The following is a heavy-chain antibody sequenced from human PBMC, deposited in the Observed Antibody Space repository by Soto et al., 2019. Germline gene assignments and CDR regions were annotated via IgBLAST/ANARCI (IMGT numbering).Heavy chain of an antibody. CDR1: GYTFTGYY. Sequence: QVQLVQSGAEVKKPGASVKVSCTASGYTFTGYYMHCVRQAPGQGREWMGWINPNSGGTNYAQKFQGGVTMTRDTSISTAYMELSRLRSDDTAVYYCATARRRVGAIAGYWGQGTLVTVSS. V-gene: IGHV1-2*02. CDR2: INPNSGGT. CDR3: ATARRRVGAIAGY. D-gene: IGHD1-26*01. J-gene: IGHJ4*02.